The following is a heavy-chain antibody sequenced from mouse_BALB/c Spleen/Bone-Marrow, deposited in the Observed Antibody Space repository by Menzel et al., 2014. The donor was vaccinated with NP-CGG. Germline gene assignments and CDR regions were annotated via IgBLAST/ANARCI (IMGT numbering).Heavy chain of an antibody. CDR2: IDPENGNT. V-gene: IGHV14-1*02. J-gene: IGHJ1*01. CDR3: ASGYYGSSPYWYFDV. CDR1: GFNIKDYY. Sequence: VQLKESGAELVRPGALVKLSCKASGFNIKDYYMHWVKQRPEQGLEWIGWIDPENGNTIYDPKLQGKASITADTSSNTAYLQLSSLTSEDTAVYYCASGYYGSSPYWYFDVWGAGTTVTVSS. D-gene: IGHD1-1*01.